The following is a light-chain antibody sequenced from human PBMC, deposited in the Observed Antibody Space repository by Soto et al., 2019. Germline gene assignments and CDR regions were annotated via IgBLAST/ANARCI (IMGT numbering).Light chain of an antibody. Sequence: QSALTEPASVSGSPGQSITISCTGTSSDVGGYNYVSWYQQHPGKAPKLMIYDVSNLPSGVSNRFTGSKSGNTAYLTISGLQAEDEADYYCSSYTSSSTLVFGTGTKLTVL. CDR3: SSYTSSSTLV. CDR2: DVS. CDR1: SSDVGGYNY. J-gene: IGLJ1*01. V-gene: IGLV2-14*01.